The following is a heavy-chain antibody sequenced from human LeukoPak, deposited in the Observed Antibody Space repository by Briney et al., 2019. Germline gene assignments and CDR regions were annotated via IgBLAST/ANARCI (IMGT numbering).Heavy chain of an antibody. CDR2: TYYRSKWYN. Sequence: SQTLSLTCAISGDSVSSNSAAWNWIRQSPSRGLEWLGRTYYRSKWYNDYAVSVKSRITINPDTSKNQFSLQLSSVTAADTAVYYCAINYCSGGSCYPNFDYWGQGTLVTVSS. CDR1: GDSVSSNSAA. D-gene: IGHD2-15*01. J-gene: IGHJ4*02. CDR3: AINYCSGGSCYPNFDY. V-gene: IGHV6-1*01.